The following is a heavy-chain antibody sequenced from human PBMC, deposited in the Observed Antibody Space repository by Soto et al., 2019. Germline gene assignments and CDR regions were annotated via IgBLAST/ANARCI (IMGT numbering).Heavy chain of an antibody. CDR2: INSDGSMT. D-gene: IGHD4-4*01. CDR3: VRGKDQYNTLTYSYYDQ. J-gene: IGHJ5*02. CDR1: GFTCSRYW. V-gene: IGHV3-74*01. Sequence: EVQLVESGGGLVQPGGSLRLSCAASGFTCSRYWMHWVRQAPGEGLRWVSRINSDGSMTSYADSVKGRFTISRDNAKNTVYLHMNSLRAEDTARYYCVRGKDQYNTLTYSYYDQWGQGTLVTVSS.